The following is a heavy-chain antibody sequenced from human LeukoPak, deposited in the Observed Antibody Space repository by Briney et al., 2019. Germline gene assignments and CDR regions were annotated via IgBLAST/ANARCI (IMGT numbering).Heavy chain of an antibody. CDR3: ARDVNWGNFDY. Sequence: GGSLRLSCAASGFTFGTYWMVWVRQGPGKGLEWVASIREDGSDYVASMKGRFAISRNNAKNSVYLQMNSLRAEDTAVYYCARDVNWGNFDYWGLGTLVTVSS. CDR1: GFTFGTYW. D-gene: IGHD7-27*01. V-gene: IGHV3-7*01. CDR2: IREDGS. J-gene: IGHJ4*02.